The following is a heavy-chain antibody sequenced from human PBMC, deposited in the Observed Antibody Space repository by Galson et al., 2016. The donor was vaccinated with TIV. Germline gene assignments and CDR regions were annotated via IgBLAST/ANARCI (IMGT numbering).Heavy chain of an antibody. Sequence: SVKVSCKASGGSFSTHTFNWVRQAPGQGLEWMGGIVPLFRTTNYAQKFQGRVTFTADESSSTAYMEVSRLTSDDTAVYYCAKDRKTSQDTYYYYYGMDVWGQGTTVTVSS. CDR2: IVPLFRTT. D-gene: IGHD1-14*01. V-gene: IGHV1-69*13. J-gene: IGHJ6*02. CDR3: AKDRKTSQDTYYYYYGMDV. CDR1: GGSFSTHT.